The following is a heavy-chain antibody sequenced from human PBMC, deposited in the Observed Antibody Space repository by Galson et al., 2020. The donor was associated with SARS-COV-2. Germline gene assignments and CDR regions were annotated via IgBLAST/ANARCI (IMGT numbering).Heavy chain of an antibody. J-gene: IGHJ3*01. D-gene: IGHD3-22*01. CDR1: GFTFKSSW. CDR3: VRYHDDNSRAAFDV. CDR2: INSDASDT. Sequence: GGSLRLSCAASGFTFKSSWKHWVRQAQGKGLVWVSRINSDASDTTYADSVKGRFTISRDNAKNTRYLQMNSLRAEDTAVYYCVRYHDDNSRAAFDVWGQGTMVTVSS. V-gene: IGHV3-74*03.